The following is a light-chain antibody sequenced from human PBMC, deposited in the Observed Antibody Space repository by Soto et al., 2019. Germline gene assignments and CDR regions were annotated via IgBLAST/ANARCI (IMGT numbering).Light chain of an antibody. CDR3: QTWGTGIRV. Sequence: QAVLTQPPSASASLGASVKLTCTLSSGHSSYGIAWHQQQPEKGPRYLMKLNSDGSHSKGDGIPDRFSGSSSGAERYLTISSLQSEDEADYYCQTWGTGIRVFGGGTKVTVL. J-gene: IGLJ3*02. CDR1: SGHSSYG. V-gene: IGLV4-69*01. CDR2: LNSDGSH.